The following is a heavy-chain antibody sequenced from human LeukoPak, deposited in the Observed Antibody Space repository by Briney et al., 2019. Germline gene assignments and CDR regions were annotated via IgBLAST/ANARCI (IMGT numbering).Heavy chain of an antibody. D-gene: IGHD3-10*01. CDR1: GRCFSGYY. CDR2: IKPSGSA. Sequence: PSETLSLTFAIYGRCFSGYYWSWIRQPPGKGLEWIGAIKPSGSATYNPSRNRRVTIPEDTSQNQFSPKLSSVTTADTAMYYCAIGGSYGSGDHYFDYWGQGTLVTVSS. CDR3: AIGGSYGSGDHYFDY. V-gene: IGHV4-34*01. J-gene: IGHJ4*02.